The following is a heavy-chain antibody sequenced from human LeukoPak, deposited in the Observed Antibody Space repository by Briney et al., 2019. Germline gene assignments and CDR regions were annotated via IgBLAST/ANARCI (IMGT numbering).Heavy chain of an antibody. D-gene: IGHD1-26*01. Sequence: GESLKISCQGSGYSFTSSWIGWERQMPGKGLEWMGIIYPGHSDTRYSPSFQGQVTISADKSISTAYLQWSSLKASDTAMYYCARFSVGGTYYPNYWGQGTLVSVSS. CDR3: ARFSVGGTYYPNY. CDR1: GYSFTSSW. CDR2: IYPGHSDT. J-gene: IGHJ4*02. V-gene: IGHV5-51*01.